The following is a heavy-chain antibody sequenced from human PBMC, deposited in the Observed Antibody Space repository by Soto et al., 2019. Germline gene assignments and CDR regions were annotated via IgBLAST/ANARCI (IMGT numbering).Heavy chain of an antibody. CDR3: AKESNYYGMDV. J-gene: IGHJ6*02. V-gene: IGHV3-30*18. CDR1: GFTFSSYG. CDR2: ISYDGSNK. Sequence: PGGSLRLSCAASGFTFSSYGMHWVRQAPGKGLEWVAVISYDGSNKYYADSVKGRFTISRDNSKNTLYLQMNSLRAEDTAVYYCAKESNYYGMDVWGQGTTVTVSS.